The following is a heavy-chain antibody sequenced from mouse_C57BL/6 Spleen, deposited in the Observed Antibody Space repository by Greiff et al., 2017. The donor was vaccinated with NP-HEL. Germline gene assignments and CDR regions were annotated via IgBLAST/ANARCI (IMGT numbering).Heavy chain of an antibody. CDR2: ISNGGGST. Sequence: EVKLMESGGGLVQPGGSLKLSCAASGFTFSDYYMYWVRQTPEKRLEWVAYISNGGGSTYYPDTVKGRFTISRDNAKNTLYLQMSRLKSEDTAMYYCASHGYDSAMDYWGQGTSVTVSS. D-gene: IGHD2-2*01. V-gene: IGHV5-12*01. CDR3: ASHGYDSAMDY. CDR1: GFTFSDYY. J-gene: IGHJ4*01.